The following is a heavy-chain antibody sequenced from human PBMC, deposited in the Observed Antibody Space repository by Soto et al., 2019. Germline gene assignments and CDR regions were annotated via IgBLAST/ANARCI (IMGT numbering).Heavy chain of an antibody. J-gene: IGHJ6*02. Sequence: GGSLRLSCTGSGFTFGDYAISWSRQAPGKGLEWVGVIRSKAYGETKDYAASVKGRFTILRDDSKSIAYLQMNSLQSEDTGVYYCTRYTSTSRYSYFGMDVWGPGDTVTASS. CDR3: TRYTSTSRYSYFGMDV. CDR2: IRSKAYGETK. CDR1: GFTFGDYA. V-gene: IGHV3-49*03. D-gene: IGHD2-2*01.